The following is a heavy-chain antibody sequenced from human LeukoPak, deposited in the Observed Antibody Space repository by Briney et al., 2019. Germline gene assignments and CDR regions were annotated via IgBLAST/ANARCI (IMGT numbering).Heavy chain of an antibody. CDR3: ARDLILSPLKTGLL. D-gene: IGHD7-27*01. CDR2: INPKSGGT. V-gene: IGHV1-2*02. J-gene: IGHJ4*02. Sequence: ASVNVSCKASGYTFTIYGISWVRQAPGQGLEWMGWINPKSGGTNYAQKFQGRVTMTRDTSISTAYMELSRLRSDDTAVYYCARDLILSPLKTGLLWGQGTLVTVSS. CDR1: GYTFTIYG.